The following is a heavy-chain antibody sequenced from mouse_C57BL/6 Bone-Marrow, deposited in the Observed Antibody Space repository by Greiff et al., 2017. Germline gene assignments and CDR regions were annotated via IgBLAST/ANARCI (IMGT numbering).Heavy chain of an antibody. CDR1: GFNIKDDY. V-gene: IGHV14-4*01. J-gene: IGHJ1*03. CDR2: IDPENGDT. CDR3: TTHYGSSHWYFDV. D-gene: IGHD1-1*01. Sequence: VQLQQSGAELVRPGASVKLSCTASGFNIKDDYMHWVKQRPEQGLEWIGWIDPENGDTEYASKFQGKATIPADTSSNTAYLQLSSLTSEDTAVYYCTTHYGSSHWYFDVWGTGTTVTVSS.